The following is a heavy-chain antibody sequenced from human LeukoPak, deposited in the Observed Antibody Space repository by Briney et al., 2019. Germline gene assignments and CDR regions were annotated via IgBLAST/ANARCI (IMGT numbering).Heavy chain of an antibody. J-gene: IGHJ4*02. V-gene: IGHV3-23*01. Sequence: GGPLRLSCVVSGITLSNYGMSWVRQAPGKGLEWVAGISDSGGRTNYADSVKGRFTISRDSPKNTLYLQMNSLRAEDTAVYYCARDYAIFGVVVGTDYWGQGTLVTVSS. CDR2: ISDSGGRT. D-gene: IGHD3-3*01. CDR3: ARDYAIFGVVVGTDY. CDR1: GITLSNYG.